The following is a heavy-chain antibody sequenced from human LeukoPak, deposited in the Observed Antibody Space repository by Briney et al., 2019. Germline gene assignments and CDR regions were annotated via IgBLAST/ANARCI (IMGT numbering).Heavy chain of an antibody. J-gene: IGHJ5*02. CDR3: ARGVRCSGGSCYPSDWFDP. CDR1: GGSISSYY. V-gene: IGHV4-59*01. CDR2: IYYSGST. D-gene: IGHD2-15*01. Sequence: PSETLSLTCTVSGGSISSYYWSWIRQPPGKGLEWIGYIYYSGSTNYNPSLKSRVTISVDTSKNQFSLKLSSVTAAGTAVYYCARGVRCSGGSCYPSDWFDPWGQGTLVTVSS.